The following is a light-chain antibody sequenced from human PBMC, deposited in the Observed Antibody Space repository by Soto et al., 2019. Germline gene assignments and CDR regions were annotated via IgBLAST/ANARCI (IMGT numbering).Light chain of an antibody. CDR1: QSISSY. CDR3: QQSYSTPLIT. Sequence: DIQMTQSPSSLSASVGDRVTITCRASQSISSYLNWYQQKPGKAPKLLIYAASSLQSGVPSRFSGSGSGTDFTLTISSLQPEDFATYYCQQSYSTPLITFGGGTKVELK. CDR2: AAS. V-gene: IGKV1-39*01. J-gene: IGKJ4*01.